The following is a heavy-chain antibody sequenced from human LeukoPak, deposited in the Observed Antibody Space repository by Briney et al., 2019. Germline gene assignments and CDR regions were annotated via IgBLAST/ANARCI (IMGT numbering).Heavy chain of an antibody. J-gene: IGHJ4*02. Sequence: GGSLRLSCAASGFTFSSYSMNWVRQAPGKGLEWVSSISSSSSHIYCADSVKGRFTISRDNAKNSLYLQMNSLRAEDTAVYYCARDPGTTVVKGGQGTLVTVSS. V-gene: IGHV3-21*01. CDR3: ARDPGTTVVK. D-gene: IGHD4-17*01. CDR2: ISSSSSHI. CDR1: GFTFSSYS.